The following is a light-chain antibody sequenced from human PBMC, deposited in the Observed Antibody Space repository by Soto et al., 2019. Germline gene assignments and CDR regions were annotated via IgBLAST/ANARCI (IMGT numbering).Light chain of an antibody. CDR2: GVS. V-gene: IGKV3-20*01. J-gene: IGKJ1*01. Sequence: IVLTQSPGTLSLSPGKRATLSCRASQALQRSFLAWYQHKPGQSPRLLISGVSSRAAGVPDRFNGSGSGTDFTLTISRLEPQDSAVYFCQQYDRSPRTFGQGTKVEI. CDR3: QQYDRSPRT. CDR1: QALQRSF.